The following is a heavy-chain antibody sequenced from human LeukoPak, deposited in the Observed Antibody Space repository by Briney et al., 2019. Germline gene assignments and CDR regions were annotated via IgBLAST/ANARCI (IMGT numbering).Heavy chain of an antibody. CDR1: GGSFSGYY. D-gene: IGHD2-2*01. V-gene: IGHV4-34*01. CDR2: INHSGST. CDR3: ARGEGGDVVPAASDFDY. Sequence: PSETLSLTCAVYGGSFSGYYWSWIRQPPGKGLEWIGEINHSGSTNYNPSLKSRVTISVDTSKNQFSLKLSSVTAADTAVYSCARGEGGDVVPAASDFDYWGQGTLVTVSS. J-gene: IGHJ4*02.